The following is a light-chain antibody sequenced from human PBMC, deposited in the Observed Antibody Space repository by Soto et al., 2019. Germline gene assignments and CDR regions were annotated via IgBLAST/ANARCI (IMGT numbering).Light chain of an antibody. CDR3: QQYQNWPLV. CDR1: QSVSTN. V-gene: IGKV3-15*01. CDR2: GAS. J-gene: IGKJ1*01. Sequence: EIVMTQSPATLSVSPGERATLSCRASQSVSTNLAWYQQKPGQAPRLLIYGASTRATGIPGRFSGRGSGTEFTLTISSLQSEDFAVYYCQQYQNWPLVFGQGTKVEIK.